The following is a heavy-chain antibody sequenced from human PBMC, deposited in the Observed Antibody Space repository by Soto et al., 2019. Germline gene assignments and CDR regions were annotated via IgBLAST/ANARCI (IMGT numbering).Heavy chain of an antibody. D-gene: IGHD3-22*01. CDR2: INSDGSST. CDR1: GFTFSSYW. V-gene: IGHV3-74*01. CDR3: ARDPYDSSGYYYYYSYYIDV. J-gene: IGHJ6*03. Sequence: GGSLRLSCAASGFTFSSYWMHWVRQAPGKGLVWVSRINSDGSSTSYADSVKGRFTISRDNAKNTLYLQMNSLRAEDTAVYYCARDPYDSSGYYYYYSYYIDVWGKGTTVTVSS.